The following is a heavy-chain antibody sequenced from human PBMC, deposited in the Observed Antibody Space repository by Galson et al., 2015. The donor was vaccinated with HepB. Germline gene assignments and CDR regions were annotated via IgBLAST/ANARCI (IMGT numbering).Heavy chain of an antibody. CDR3: ARDVGWEPRDY. D-gene: IGHD1-26*01. Sequence: SLRLSCAASGFTFSSYGMHWVRQAPGKGLEWVAVISYDGSNKYYVDSVKGRFTISRDNSKNTLYLQMNSLRAEDTAVYYCARDVGWEPRDYWGQGTLVTVSS. CDR2: ISYDGSNK. CDR1: GFTFSSYG. J-gene: IGHJ4*02. V-gene: IGHV3-30*03.